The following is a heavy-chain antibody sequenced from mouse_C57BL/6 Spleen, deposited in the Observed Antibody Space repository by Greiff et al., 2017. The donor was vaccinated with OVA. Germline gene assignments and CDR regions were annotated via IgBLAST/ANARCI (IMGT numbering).Heavy chain of an antibody. J-gene: IGHJ3*01. CDR2: INPNNGGT. V-gene: IGHV1-18*01. Sequence: EVQLQQSGPELVKPGASVKIPCKASGYTFTDYNMDWVKQSHGKSLEWIGDINPNNGGTIYNQKFKGKATLTVDKSSSTAYMELRSLTSEDTAVYYCARRGYGNPGFAYWGQGTLVTVSA. D-gene: IGHD2-10*02. CDR1: GYTFTDYN. CDR3: ARRGYGNPGFAY.